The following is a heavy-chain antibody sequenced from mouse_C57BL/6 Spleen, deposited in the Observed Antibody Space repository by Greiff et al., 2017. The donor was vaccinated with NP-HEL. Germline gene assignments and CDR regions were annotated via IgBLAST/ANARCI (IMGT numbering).Heavy chain of an antibody. CDR3: ARGTPYFDY. CDR1: GFTFSDYY. D-gene: IGHD3-3*01. CDR2: INYDGSST. J-gene: IGHJ2*01. Sequence: EVKVVESEGGLVQPGSSMKLSCTASGFTFSDYYMAWVRQVPEKGLEWVANINYDGSSTYYLDSLKSRFIISRDNAKNILYLQMSSLKSEDTATYYCARGTPYFDYWGQGTTLTVSS. V-gene: IGHV5-16*01.